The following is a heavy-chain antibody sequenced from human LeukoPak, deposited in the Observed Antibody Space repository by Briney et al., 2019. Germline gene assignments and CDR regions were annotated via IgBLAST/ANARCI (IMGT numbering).Heavy chain of an antibody. J-gene: IGHJ4*02. CDR3: AKDAPYSLDY. CDR2: IWYDGSNK. V-gene: IGHV3-33*06. Sequence: GGSLRLSCAASGFTFSNYGMHWVRQAPGKGLEWVAIIWYDGSNKNDADSVKGRFTISRDNSKNTLYLQMNSLRAEDTAVYYCAKDAPYSLDYWGQGTQVTVSS. CDR1: GFTFSNYG. D-gene: IGHD2-15*01.